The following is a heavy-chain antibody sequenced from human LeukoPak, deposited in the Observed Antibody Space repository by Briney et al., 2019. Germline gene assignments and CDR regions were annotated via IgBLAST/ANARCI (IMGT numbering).Heavy chain of an antibody. D-gene: IGHD3-10*01. CDR2: ISSSGSTI. V-gene: IGHV3-48*03. J-gene: IGHJ4*02. Sequence: PGGSLRLSCAASGFTFSSYEMNWVRQAPGKGLEWVSYISSSGSTIYYADSVKGRFTISRDNAKNSLYLQMNSLRAEDTAVYYCARVLMGSGSYYKGLDYWGQGTLVTVSS. CDR3: ARVLMGSGSYYKGLDY. CDR1: GFTFSSYE.